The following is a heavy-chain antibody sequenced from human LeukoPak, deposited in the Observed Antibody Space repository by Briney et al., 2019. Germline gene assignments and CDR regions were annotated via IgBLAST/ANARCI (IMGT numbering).Heavy chain of an antibody. V-gene: IGHV3-23*01. CDR2: ISGGST. D-gene: IGHD4-17*01. CDR1: GFTFSSYA. Sequence: GGSLRLSCAASGFTFSSYAMSWVRQAPGKGLEWASAISGGSTYYADSVKGRFTISRDNSKNTLYLQMNSLRAEDTAVYYCAKIRAPSPYTTVTTYYFDYWGQGTLVTVSS. CDR3: AKIRAPSPYTTVTTYYFDY. J-gene: IGHJ4*02.